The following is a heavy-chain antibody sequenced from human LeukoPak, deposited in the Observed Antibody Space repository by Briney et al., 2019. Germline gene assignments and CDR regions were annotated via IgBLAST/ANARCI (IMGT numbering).Heavy chain of an antibody. D-gene: IGHD2-2*01. Sequence: GRSLRLSCAASGFTFSSYGMHWVRQAPGKGLEWVAVISYDGSNKYYADSVKGRFTISRDNSKNTLYLQMNSLRAEDTAVYYCARGNEADIVVLPPFDYWGQGTLVTVSS. CDR1: GFTFSSYG. CDR2: ISYDGSNK. V-gene: IGHV3-30*03. CDR3: ARGNEADIVVLPPFDY. J-gene: IGHJ4*02.